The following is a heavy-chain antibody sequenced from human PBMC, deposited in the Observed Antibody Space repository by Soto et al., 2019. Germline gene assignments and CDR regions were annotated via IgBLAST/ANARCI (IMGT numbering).Heavy chain of an antibody. D-gene: IGHD4-4*01. Sequence: SETLSLTCTVSGGSISSYYWSWIRQPPGKGLEWIGYIYYSGSTNYNPSLKSRVTISVDTSKNQFSLKLSSVTAADTAVYYCARALRDRSSVTTFSYYYYYMDVWGKGTTVTVSS. V-gene: IGHV4-59*01. CDR1: GGSISSYY. CDR3: ARALRDRSSVTTFSYYYYYMDV. J-gene: IGHJ6*03. CDR2: IYYSGST.